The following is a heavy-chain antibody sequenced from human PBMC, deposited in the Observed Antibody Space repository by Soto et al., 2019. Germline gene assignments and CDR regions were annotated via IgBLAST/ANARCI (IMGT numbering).Heavy chain of an antibody. J-gene: IGHJ4*02. CDR1: GFTFSTYW. Sequence: GSLRLSCAASGFTFSTYWMHWVRQAPGKGLVVVSRITSDGTNTAYAGSVMGRSTISRDNAKNMVYLQMNSLRAEDTAVYYCGRDGGYGTPFDSWGQGTLVTFSS. CDR3: GRDGGYGTPFDS. D-gene: IGHD5-12*01. V-gene: IGHV3-74*01. CDR2: ITSDGTNT.